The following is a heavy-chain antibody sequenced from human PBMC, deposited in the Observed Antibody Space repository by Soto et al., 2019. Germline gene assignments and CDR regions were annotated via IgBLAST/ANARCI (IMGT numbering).Heavy chain of an antibody. Sequence: EVQLLESGGGLVQPGGSLRLSCAASGFTFSSYAMSWVRRAPGKGLEWVSAISGSGGSTYYADSVKGRFTISRDNSKNTLYLQMNSLRAEDTAVYYCASPPRWILRWCPWLYWGQGTLVTVSS. D-gene: IGHD5-18*01. V-gene: IGHV3-23*01. CDR1: GFTFSSYA. CDR3: ASPPRWILRWCPWLY. J-gene: IGHJ4*02. CDR2: ISGSGGST.